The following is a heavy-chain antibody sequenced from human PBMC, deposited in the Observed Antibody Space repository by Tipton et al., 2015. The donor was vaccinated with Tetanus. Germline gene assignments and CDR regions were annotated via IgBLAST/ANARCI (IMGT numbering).Heavy chain of an antibody. CDR3: ARADYYDSSGDDY. Sequence: QSGPEVKKPGASVKVSCKASGYTFTGYYMHWVRQAPGQGLEWMGWINPNSGGTNYAQKFQGRVTMTRDTSISTAYMELSRLRSDDTAVYYCARADYYDSSGDDYWGQGTLVTVSS. D-gene: IGHD3-22*01. CDR1: GYTFTGYY. J-gene: IGHJ4*02. V-gene: IGHV1-2*02. CDR2: INPNSGGT.